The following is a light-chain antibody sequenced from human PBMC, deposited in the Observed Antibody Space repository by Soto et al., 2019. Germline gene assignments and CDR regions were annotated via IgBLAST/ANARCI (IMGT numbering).Light chain of an antibody. V-gene: IGKV3-15*01. J-gene: IGKJ5*01. CDR2: YAS. CDR3: QQYNNWPPIT. CDR1: QSVSNN. Sequence: EIMMTQSPATLSVSPGERATLSCRASQSVSNNVAWYQQKPGQAPRLLIYYASTRATGIPARFSGSGSGTEFTLTISSLPSEDFALYYWQQYNNWPPITFGQGTRLEIK.